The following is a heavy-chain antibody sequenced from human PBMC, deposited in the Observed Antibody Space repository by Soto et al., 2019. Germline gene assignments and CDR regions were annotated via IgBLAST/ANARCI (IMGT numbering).Heavy chain of an antibody. J-gene: IGHJ4*01. CDR2: ISGGGRNT. CDR3: VRDPEPRPIDF. Sequence: GGSLRLSCAASGFTFSSYAMTWVRQAPGKGLVWVSAISGGGRNTSYADSVKGRFTISRDNAKNTLYLQMDSLRAEDTAVYYCVRDPEPRPIDFCGDGSLVTVSS. V-gene: IGHV3-23*01. CDR1: GFTFSSYA.